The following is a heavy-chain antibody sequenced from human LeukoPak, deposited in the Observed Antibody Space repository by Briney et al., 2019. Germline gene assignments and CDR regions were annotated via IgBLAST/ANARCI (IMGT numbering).Heavy chain of an antibody. J-gene: IGHJ6*03. CDR3: ARGVYCSSTSCYSGLGYYYYYMDV. CDR2: INPNSGGT. V-gene: IGHV1-2*02. CDR1: GYTFTGYY. D-gene: IGHD2-2*02. Sequence: ASVKVSCKASGYTFTGYYMHWVRQAPGQGLEWMGWINPNSGGTNYAQKFQGRVTMTRDTSISTAYMELSRLRSDDTAVHFCARGVYCSSTSCYSGLGYYYYYMDVWGKGTTVTVSS.